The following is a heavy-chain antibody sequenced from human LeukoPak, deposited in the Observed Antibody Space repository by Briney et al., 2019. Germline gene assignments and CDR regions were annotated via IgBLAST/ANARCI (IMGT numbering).Heavy chain of an antibody. CDR3: AKDSLVATSPFDY. CDR2: ISYDGSNK. Sequence: PGGSLRLSCAASGFTFSSYAMHWVRQAPGKGLEWVAVISYDGSNKYYADSVKGRFTISRDNSKNTLYLQMNSLRAEDTAVYYCAKDSLVATSPFDYWGQGTLVTVSS. CDR1: GFTFSSYA. V-gene: IGHV3-30-3*01. J-gene: IGHJ4*02. D-gene: IGHD5-12*01.